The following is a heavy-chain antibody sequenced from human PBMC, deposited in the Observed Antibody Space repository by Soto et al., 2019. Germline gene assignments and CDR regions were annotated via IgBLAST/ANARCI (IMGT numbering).Heavy chain of an antibody. CDR3: AKDLGSSHYYYDMDV. D-gene: IGHD2-15*01. Sequence: GKGLEWVAVISYDGSNKYYADSVKGRFTISRDNSKNTLYLQMNSLRAEDTAVYYCAKDLGSSHYYYDMDVWGQGTTVTVSS. V-gene: IGHV3-30*18. CDR2: ISYDGSNK. J-gene: IGHJ6*02.